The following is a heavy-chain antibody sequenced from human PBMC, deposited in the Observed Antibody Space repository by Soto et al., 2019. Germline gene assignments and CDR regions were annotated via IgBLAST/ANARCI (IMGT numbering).Heavy chain of an antibody. CDR3: ARAKEWELDFDY. CDR2: IYYRGGT. CDR1: GGSVSSGSYY. D-gene: IGHD1-26*01. Sequence: PSETLSLTCTVSGGSVSSGSYYWSWIRQPPGKGLEWIGYIYYRGGTNYNPSLKSRVTISVHTSKNQFSLKLSSVTAADTAVYYCARAKEWELDFDYWGQGTLVTVSS. V-gene: IGHV4-61*01. J-gene: IGHJ4*02.